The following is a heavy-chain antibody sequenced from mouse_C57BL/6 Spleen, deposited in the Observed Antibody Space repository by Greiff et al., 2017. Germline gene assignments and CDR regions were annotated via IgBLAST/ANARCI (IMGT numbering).Heavy chain of an antibody. V-gene: IGHV1-55*01. CDR1: GYTFTSYW. J-gene: IGHJ2*01. Sequence: LQQPGAELVKPGASVKMSCKASGYTFTSYWITWVKQRPGQGLEWIGDIYPGSGSTNYNEKFQSKATLTVNTPPSTAFRQLSSLTSEDSAVYYCARSLNAYFDYWGQGTTLTVSS. CDR3: ARSLNAYFDY. CDR2: IYPGSGST.